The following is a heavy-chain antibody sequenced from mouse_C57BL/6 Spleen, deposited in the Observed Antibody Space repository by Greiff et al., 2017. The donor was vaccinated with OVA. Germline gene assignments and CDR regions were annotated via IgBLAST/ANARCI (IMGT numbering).Heavy chain of an antibody. J-gene: IGHJ4*01. D-gene: IGHD2-5*01. V-gene: IGHV2-2*01. CDR2: IWSGGST. CDR1: GFSLTSYG. Sequence: QVQLQQSGPGLVQPSQSLSITCTVSGFSLTSYGVHWVRQSPGKGLEWLGVIWSGGSTDYNAAFISRLSISKDNSKSQVFFKMNSLQADDTAIYYCARGTYSNYDAMDYWGQGTSVTVSS. CDR3: ARGTYSNYDAMDY.